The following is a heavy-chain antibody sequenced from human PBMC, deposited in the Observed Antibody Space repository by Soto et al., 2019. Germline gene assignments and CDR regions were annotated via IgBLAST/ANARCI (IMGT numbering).Heavy chain of an antibody. CDR2: IWYDGSNK. Sequence: PGGSLRLSCAASGFTFSSYGMHWVRQAPGKGLEWVAVIWYDGSNKYYADSVKGRFTISRDNSKNTLYLQMNSLRAEDTAVYYYARDMAAWDTAYYYGMDVWGQGTTVTVSS. V-gene: IGHV3-33*01. CDR3: ARDMAAWDTAYYYGMDV. CDR1: GFTFSSYG. D-gene: IGHD6-13*01. J-gene: IGHJ6*02.